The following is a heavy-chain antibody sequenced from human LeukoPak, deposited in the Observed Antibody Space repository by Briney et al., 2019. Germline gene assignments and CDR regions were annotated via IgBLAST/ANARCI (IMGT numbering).Heavy chain of an antibody. V-gene: IGHV3-23*01. CDR3: AKAQLGIAAADHFDY. D-gene: IGHD6-13*01. J-gene: IGHJ4*02. CDR2: ISGSGGST. CDR1: GFTFSSYG. Sequence: HPGGTLRLSCAASGFTFSSYGMSWVRQAPGKGLEWVSAISGSGGSTYYADSVKGRFTISRDNSKNTLYLQMNSLRAEDTAVYYCAKAQLGIAAADHFDYWGQGTLVTVSS.